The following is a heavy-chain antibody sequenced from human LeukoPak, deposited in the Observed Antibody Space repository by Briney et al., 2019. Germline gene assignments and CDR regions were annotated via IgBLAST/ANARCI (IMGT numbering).Heavy chain of an antibody. CDR1: GGTFSSYA. CDR2: IIPILGIA. J-gene: IGHJ4*02. CDR3: ARTTGIAAAGTADY. V-gene: IGHV1-69*04. Sequence: ASVKVSCKASGGTFSSYAISWVRQAPGQGLEWMGRIIPILGIANYAQKFQGRVTMTTDTSTTTAYMDLRSLRSDDTAVYYCARTTGIAAAGTADYWGQGTLVTVSS. D-gene: IGHD6-13*01.